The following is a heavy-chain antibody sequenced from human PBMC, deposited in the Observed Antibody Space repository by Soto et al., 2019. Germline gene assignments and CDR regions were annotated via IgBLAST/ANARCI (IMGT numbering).Heavy chain of an antibody. J-gene: IGHJ6*02. V-gene: IGHV5-10-1*01. CDR1: GYSFTSYW. CDR2: IDPRDSYT. D-gene: IGHD6-13*01. Sequence: GESLKISCKGSGYSFTSYWISWVRQMPGKGLERMGRIDPRDSYTNYSPSFQGHVTISADKSISTAYLQWSSLKASDTAMYYCARQGYSSSWSYYYGMDVWGQGTTVTVSS. CDR3: ARQGYSSSWSYYYGMDV.